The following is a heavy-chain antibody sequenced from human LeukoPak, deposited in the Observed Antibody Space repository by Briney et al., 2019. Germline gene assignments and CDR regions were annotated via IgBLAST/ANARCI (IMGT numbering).Heavy chain of an antibody. V-gene: IGHV3-48*02. CDR3: ARAPTPYFTYYMDV. CDR1: GFSVSGFG. Sequence: GGSLRLSCAASGFSVSGFGMNWVRQAPGKGLEWISYIGSSGSAGGNIYYAVSVKGRFTVSRDNAKDSLFLQMNSLQDADTAVYYCARAPTPYFTYYMDVWGKGTTVTVSS. D-gene: IGHD2-21*01. J-gene: IGHJ6*03. CDR2: IGSSGSAGGNI.